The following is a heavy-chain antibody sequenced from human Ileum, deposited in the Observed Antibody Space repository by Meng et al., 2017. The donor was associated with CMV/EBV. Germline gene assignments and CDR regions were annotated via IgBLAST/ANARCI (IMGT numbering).Heavy chain of an antibody. CDR2: ISGSGGST. CDR1: TFSTYA. CDR3: AKDRPTYCISTTCHNWFDP. J-gene: IGHJ5*02. V-gene: IGHV3-23*01. Sequence: TFSTYAMSWVRQAPGKGLEWVSGISGSGGSTYYADSLKGRFTISRDNSKNTLYLQMSSLRADDTAVYYCAKDRPTYCISTTCHNWFDPWGQGTLVTVSS. D-gene: IGHD2-2*01.